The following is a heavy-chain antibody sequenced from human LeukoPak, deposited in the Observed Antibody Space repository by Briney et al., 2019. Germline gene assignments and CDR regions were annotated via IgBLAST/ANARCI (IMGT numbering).Heavy chain of an antibody. J-gene: IGHJ6*03. V-gene: IGHV1-69*06. Sequence: ASVKVSCKASGGTFSSYAISWVRQAPGQGLEWMGGIIPIFGTANYAQKFQGRVTITADKSTSTAYMELSSLRSEDTAVYYCARALLVYYYYYYMDVWGKGTTVTVSS. CDR2: IIPIFGTA. CDR3: ARALLVYYYYYYMDV. CDR1: GGTFSSYA.